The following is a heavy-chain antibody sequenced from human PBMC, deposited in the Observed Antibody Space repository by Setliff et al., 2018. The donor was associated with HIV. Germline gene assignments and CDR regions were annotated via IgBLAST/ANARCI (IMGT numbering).Heavy chain of an antibody. Sequence: PSETLSLTCSVSSGSVSGYYWGWIRQPPGKKLEWIGYIHSSGSTIYSASLKSRVSISVDTSKNQVSLRLSSVTAADTAVYYCATHVGDRGSYYYYMDVWGKGTTVTVSS. V-gene: IGHV4-59*08. D-gene: IGHD2-15*01. CDR2: IHSSGST. CDR3: ATHVGDRGSYYYYMDV. CDR1: SGSVSGYY. J-gene: IGHJ6*03.